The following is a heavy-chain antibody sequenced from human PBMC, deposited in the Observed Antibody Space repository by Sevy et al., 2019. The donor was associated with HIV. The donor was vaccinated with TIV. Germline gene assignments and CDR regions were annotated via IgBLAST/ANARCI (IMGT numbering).Heavy chain of an antibody. Sequence: GGSLRLSCAASGFTFSSYSMNWVRQAPGKGLEWVSSISSSSSYIYYADSVKGRFTISRDNAKNSLYLQMNSLRAEDTAVYYCARPRTPAYSSVRLFDYWGQRTLVTVSS. D-gene: IGHD6-25*01. J-gene: IGHJ4*02. CDR3: ARPRTPAYSSVRLFDY. CDR1: GFTFSSYS. CDR2: ISSSSSYI. V-gene: IGHV3-21*01.